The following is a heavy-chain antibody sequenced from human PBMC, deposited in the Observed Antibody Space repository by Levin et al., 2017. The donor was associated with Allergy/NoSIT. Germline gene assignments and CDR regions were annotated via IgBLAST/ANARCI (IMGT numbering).Heavy chain of an antibody. CDR1: GGSISSGDYY. V-gene: IGHV4-30-4*01. CDR3: ARIPYYYGSGSYQDPSHNGMDV. CDR2: IYYSGST. Sequence: LRLSCTVSGGSISSGDYYWSWIRQPPGKGLEWIGYIYYSGSTYYNPSLKSRVTISVDTSKNQFSLKLSSVTAADTAVYYCARIPYYYGSGSYQDPSHNGMDVWGQGTTVTVSS. J-gene: IGHJ6*02. D-gene: IGHD3-10*01.